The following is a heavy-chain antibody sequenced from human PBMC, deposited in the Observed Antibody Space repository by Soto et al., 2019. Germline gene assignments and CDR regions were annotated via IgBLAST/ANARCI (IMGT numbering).Heavy chain of an antibody. Sequence: QVQLVQSGAEVKKPGASVKVSCKASGYTFTSYYMHWVRQAPGQGLEWMGIINPSGGSTSYAQKFQDRVTMSRDTSTSTVDMELSSLRAEDTAVYYCARDEWYYYDSSGHYLGYWGQGTLVTVSS. J-gene: IGHJ4*02. V-gene: IGHV1-46*01. CDR3: ARDEWYYYDSSGHYLGY. CDR2: INPSGGST. D-gene: IGHD3-22*01. CDR1: GYTFTSYY.